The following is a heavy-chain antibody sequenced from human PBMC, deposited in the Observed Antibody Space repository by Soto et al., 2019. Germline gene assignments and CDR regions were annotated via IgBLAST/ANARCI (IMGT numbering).Heavy chain of an antibody. D-gene: IGHD3-9*01. J-gene: IGHJ4*02. CDR3: ARSGRYYDILTGDYNRAIDY. Sequence: QVQLQQWGAGLLKPSETLSLTCAVYGGSFSGYYWSWIRQPPGKGLEWIGKINHSGSTNYNPSLKSRVTISVDTSKNQFSLKLSSVTAADTAVYYCARSGRYYDILTGDYNRAIDYWGQGTLVTVSS. V-gene: IGHV4-34*01. CDR1: GGSFSGYY. CDR2: INHSGST.